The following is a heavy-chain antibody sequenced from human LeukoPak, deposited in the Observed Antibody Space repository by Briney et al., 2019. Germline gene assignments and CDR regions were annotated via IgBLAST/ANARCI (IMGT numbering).Heavy chain of an antibody. D-gene: IGHD3-22*01. CDR1: GYTFSSYY. V-gene: IGHV1-46*01. J-gene: IGHJ4*02. CDR3: ARTYYYDSSGYRFDY. CDR2: IDPSGGST. Sequence: ASVKVSCKASGYTFSSYYMHWVRQAPRQGLEWMGIIDPSGGSTSYAQKFQGRVTMTRDTSTSTVYMELSSLRSEDTAVYYCARTYYYDSSGYRFDYGGQGTLVTVSS.